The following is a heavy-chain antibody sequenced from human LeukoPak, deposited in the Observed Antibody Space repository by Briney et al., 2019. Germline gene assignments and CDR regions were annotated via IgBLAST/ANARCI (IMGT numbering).Heavy chain of an antibody. CDR3: AKDLYYYDSSGYYYPNAEYYQH. V-gene: IGHV3-30*18. D-gene: IGHD3-22*01. J-gene: IGHJ1*01. Sequence: QPGRSLRLSCAASGFTFSSYGMHWVRQAPGKGLEWVAVISYVGRKKHYADSVKGRFTISRDNSRNTLYLQMNSLRAEDTAVYYCAKDLYYYDSSGYYYPNAEYYQHWGQGTLVTVSS. CDR2: ISYVGRKK. CDR1: GFTFSSYG.